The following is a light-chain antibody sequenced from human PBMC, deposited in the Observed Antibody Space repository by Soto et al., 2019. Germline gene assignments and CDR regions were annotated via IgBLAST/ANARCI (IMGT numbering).Light chain of an antibody. J-gene: IGKJ1*01. CDR1: QSISSSF. V-gene: IGKV3D-20*02. CDR2: GAS. CDR3: QHRTNWPPT. Sequence: EIVLTQSPGILSLSPGERASLSCGASQSISSSFLAWYQQKPGQAPRLLIYGASSRATGIPDRFSGTGSETDFTLTISSLEPEDFAVYYCQHRTNWPPTFGQGTKVDIK.